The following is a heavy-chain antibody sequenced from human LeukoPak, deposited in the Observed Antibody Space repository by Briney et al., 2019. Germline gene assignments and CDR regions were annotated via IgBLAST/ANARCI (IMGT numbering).Heavy chain of an antibody. J-gene: IGHJ4*02. CDR2: ISPYNGDT. V-gene: IGHV1-18*04. CDR1: GYTFTDHY. CDR3: ARGGYYGSGSFPDY. D-gene: IGHD3-10*01. Sequence: RASVKVSCKASGYTFTDHYIHWVRQAPGQGLEWMGWISPYNGDTHYAQKLRGRLTMTTDTSTSTAYMDLRSLISDDTAVYFCARGGYYGSGSFPDYWGQGTLVTVSS.